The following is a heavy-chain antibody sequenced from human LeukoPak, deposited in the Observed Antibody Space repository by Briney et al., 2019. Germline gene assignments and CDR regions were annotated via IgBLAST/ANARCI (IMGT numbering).Heavy chain of an antibody. V-gene: IGHV1-69*13. CDR1: GGTFSSYA. CDR3: AIFHNWNDPRSYYYYGMDV. D-gene: IGHD1-1*01. Sequence: SVKDSCKASGGTFSSYAISWVRQAPGQGLEWMGGIIPIFGTANYAQKFRGRVTITADESTSTAYMELSSLRSEDTAVYYCAIFHNWNDPRSYYYYGMDVWGKGTTVTVSS. J-gene: IGHJ6*04. CDR2: IIPIFGTA.